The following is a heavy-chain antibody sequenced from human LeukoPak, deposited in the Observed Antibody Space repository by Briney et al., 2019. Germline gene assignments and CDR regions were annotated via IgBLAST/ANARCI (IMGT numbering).Heavy chain of an antibody. D-gene: IGHD3-22*01. CDR1: GGPISTPY. CDR3: ARLYCYAGSCYAGLDH. V-gene: IGHV4-59*08. CDR2: LDHSGTT. Sequence: SETLSLTCTVSGGPISTPYWGWIRQPPGEGLEWIGYLDHSGTTNCNPTLKSRVTISVETSKTKFSLKLTSVTAADTPVYYCARLYCYAGSCYAGLDHWGQGTLVTVSS. J-gene: IGHJ4*02.